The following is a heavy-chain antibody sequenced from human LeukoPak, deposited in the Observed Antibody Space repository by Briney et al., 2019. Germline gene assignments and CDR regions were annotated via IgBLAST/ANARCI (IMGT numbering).Heavy chain of an antibody. CDR1: GFTFSSYS. CDR3: ARYGDYEPFDY. J-gene: IGHJ4*02. Sequence: GGSLRLSCAASGFTFSSYSMNWVRQAPGKGLEWVSYISSSTTTIYYADSVRGRFTISRDNAENSLYLQMNSLRAEGTAMYYCARYGDYEPFDYWGQGTLVTVSS. D-gene: IGHD2-21*01. CDR2: ISSSTTTI. V-gene: IGHV3-48*01.